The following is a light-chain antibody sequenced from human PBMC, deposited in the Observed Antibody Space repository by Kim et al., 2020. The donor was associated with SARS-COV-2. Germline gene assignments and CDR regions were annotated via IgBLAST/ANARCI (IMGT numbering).Light chain of an antibody. Sequence: DVVMTQSPDSLAVSLGERATINCKSSQSVLYTSNNKNYLAWYQQKPGQPPKLLIYWASARESGVPDRFSGSGSGTDFTLTISSLQAEDGAVYYWQQYYDTPPSFGGGTKVDIK. CDR3: QQYYDTPPS. J-gene: IGKJ4*01. V-gene: IGKV4-1*01. CDR1: QSVLYTSNNKNY. CDR2: WAS.